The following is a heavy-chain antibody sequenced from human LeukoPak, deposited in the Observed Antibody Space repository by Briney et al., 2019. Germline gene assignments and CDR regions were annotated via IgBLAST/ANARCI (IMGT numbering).Heavy chain of an antibody. V-gene: IGHV3-7*02. Sequence: GGSLRLSCAASGFSFSTYAMNWIRQTPGKGLEWVANIKHDGREKHYVDPVEGRFSISRDNARNSLYLQMNSLRAEDTAVYYCAEYYYGSGRHSWGQGTLVTVSS. D-gene: IGHD3-10*01. CDR3: AEYYYGSGRHS. CDR2: IKHDGREK. CDR1: GFSFSTYA. J-gene: IGHJ4*02.